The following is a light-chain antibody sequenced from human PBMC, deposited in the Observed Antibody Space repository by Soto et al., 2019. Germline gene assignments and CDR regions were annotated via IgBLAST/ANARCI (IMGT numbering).Light chain of an antibody. CDR2: DAS. Sequence: DIQMTQSPSTLSASVGDRVTITCRASQSISSWLAWYQQKPGKAPKLLIYDASSLESGVPSRFSGSGSGTEFTLTISRLQPDDFATYYCQQYKSYWTFGQGTKV. CDR3: QQYKSYWT. CDR1: QSISSW. J-gene: IGKJ1*01. V-gene: IGKV1-5*01.